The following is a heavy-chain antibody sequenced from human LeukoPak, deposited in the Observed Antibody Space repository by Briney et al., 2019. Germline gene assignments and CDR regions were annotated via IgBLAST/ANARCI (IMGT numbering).Heavy chain of an antibody. D-gene: IGHD3-3*01. V-gene: IGHV4-30-4*08. CDR3: ASFPYYDFWSGQNWFDP. Sequence: PPETLSLTCTVSGGSISSGDYYWSWIRQPPGKGLEWIGYIYYSGSTYYNPSLKSRVTISVDTSKNQFSLKLSSVTAADTAVYYCASFPYYDFWSGQNWFDPWGQGTLVTVSS. CDR2: IYYSGST. J-gene: IGHJ5*02. CDR1: GGSISSGDYY.